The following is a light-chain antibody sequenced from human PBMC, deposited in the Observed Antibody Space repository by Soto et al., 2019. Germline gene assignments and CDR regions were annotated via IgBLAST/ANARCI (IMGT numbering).Light chain of an antibody. V-gene: IGLV2-14*03. CDR3: SSYTSSSSLL. CDR1: SXDVGGYNY. CDR2: DVS. Sequence: QSVLTQPASVSGXPGQSXTXSCTXTSXDVGGYNYVSWYQHHPGKAPKLLISDVSNRPSGVSNRFSGSKSGNTASLTISGLQAEDEADYYCSSYTSSSSLLFGGGTKLTVL. J-gene: IGLJ2*01.